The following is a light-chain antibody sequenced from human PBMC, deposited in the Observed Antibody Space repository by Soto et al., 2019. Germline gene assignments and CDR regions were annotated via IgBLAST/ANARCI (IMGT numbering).Light chain of an antibody. CDR1: QSLSNSY. CDR2: SAS. V-gene: IGKV3-20*01. Sequence: EIVLTQSPGTLSLSPGERATLSCRASQSLSNSYLSWYQQKPGQAPRLLIYSASRRATGIPDRFSGSGSGSGSGTDFTLTISRLEPEDFAVYYCQQYAGVPWTFGQGTKVDIK. CDR3: QQYAGVPWT. J-gene: IGKJ1*01.